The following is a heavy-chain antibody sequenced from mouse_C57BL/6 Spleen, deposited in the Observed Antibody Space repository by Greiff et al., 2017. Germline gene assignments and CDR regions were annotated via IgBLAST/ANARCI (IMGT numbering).Heavy chain of an antibody. V-gene: IGHV1-50*01. CDR2: IDPSDSYT. CDR1: GYTFTSYW. D-gene: IGHD1-1*01. J-gene: IGHJ3*01. CDR3: ARGIYYYGSSYFAY. Sequence: VQLQQPGAELVKPGASVKLSCKASGYTFTSYWMQWVKQRPGQGLEWIGEIDPSDSYTNYNQKFKGKATLTVDTSSSTAYMQLSSLTSEDSAVYYCARGIYYYGSSYFAYWGQGTLVTVSA.